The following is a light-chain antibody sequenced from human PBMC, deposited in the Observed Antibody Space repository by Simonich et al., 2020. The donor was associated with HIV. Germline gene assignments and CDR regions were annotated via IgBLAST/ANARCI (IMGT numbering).Light chain of an antibody. V-gene: IGKV1-NL1*01. Sequence: DIQMTQSPSSLSASVGDRVTITCRASQGISNSLAWYQQKPGKAPKLLIYAASRLETGVPSRFSGSGSGTDYILTITSLQPEDFATYYCQQYFSTPPWTFGRGTKVEIK. CDR3: QQYFSTPPWT. J-gene: IGKJ1*01. CDR2: AAS. CDR1: QGISNS.